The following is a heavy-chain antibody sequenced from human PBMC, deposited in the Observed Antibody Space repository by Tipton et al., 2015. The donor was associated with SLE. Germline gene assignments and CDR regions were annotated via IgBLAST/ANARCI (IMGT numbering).Heavy chain of an antibody. D-gene: IGHD6-13*01. CDR1: GGSFSGYY. CDR2: IYYSGST. Sequence: GLVKPSETLSLTCAVYGGSFSGYYWSWIRQPPGKGLEWIGSIYYSGSTYYNPSLKSRVTISVDTSKNQFSLKLSSVTAADTAVYYCAGGEGAAAGNWGQGTLVTVSS. J-gene: IGHJ4*02. V-gene: IGHV4-34*01. CDR3: AGGEGAAAGN.